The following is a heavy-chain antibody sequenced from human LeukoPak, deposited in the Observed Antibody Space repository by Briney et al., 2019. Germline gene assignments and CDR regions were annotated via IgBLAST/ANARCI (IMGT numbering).Heavy chain of an antibody. CDR1: GYTFTSYD. CDR2: KNPNSGRT. D-gene: IGHD4-11*01. Sequence: ASVKVSCKASGYTFTSYDINWVRQATGQGLEWMGWKNPNSGRTGLAQKFQGRLTMTMNTAISTAYMELSSLTSEDTVVYYCARGPVTTRGMDVWGQGTTVTVSS. CDR3: ARGPVTTRGMDV. J-gene: IGHJ6*02. V-gene: IGHV1-8*01.